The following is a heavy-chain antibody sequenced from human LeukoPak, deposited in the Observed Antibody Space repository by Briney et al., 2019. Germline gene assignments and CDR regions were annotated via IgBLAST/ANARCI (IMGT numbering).Heavy chain of an antibody. D-gene: IGHD1-14*01. CDR1: GGSISSGGYY. CDR3: ARTRMSRWFDP. CDR2: IYYSGST. Sequence: PQTLSLTCTVSGGSISSGGYYWSWIRQHPGKGLEWIGYIYYSGSTYYNPSLKSRVTISVDTSKNQFSLKLSSVTAADTAVYYCARTRMSRWFDPWGQGTLVTVSS. J-gene: IGHJ5*02. V-gene: IGHV4-31*03.